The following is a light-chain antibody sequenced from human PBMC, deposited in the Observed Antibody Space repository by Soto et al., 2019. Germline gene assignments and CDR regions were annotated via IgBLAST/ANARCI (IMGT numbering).Light chain of an antibody. Sequence: EIVLTQSPGTLSLSPGERATLSCRASQSISSSYLAWYQQKPGQAPRLLIYGAASRATGIADRFSGSGSGTDFTLTISRLEPEDFAVYYCQQYGSLSWTFGQGTKVDIK. CDR1: QSISSSY. CDR3: QQYGSLSWT. CDR2: GAA. V-gene: IGKV3-20*01. J-gene: IGKJ1*01.